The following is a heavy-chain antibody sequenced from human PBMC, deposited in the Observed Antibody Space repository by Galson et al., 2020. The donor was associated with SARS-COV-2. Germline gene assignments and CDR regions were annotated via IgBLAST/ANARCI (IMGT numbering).Heavy chain of an antibody. J-gene: IGHJ3*01. V-gene: IGHV4-38-2*01. CDR1: GYSISTTNY. CDR2: IYPNGRT. D-gene: IGHD3-16*01. Sequence: SETLSLTCAVSGYSISTTNYWGWVRQPPGKGLEWIGSIYPNGRTYYNPSLKSRVTISVDTSKNQFSLKLSSVTAADTAVYFCARGDYDYVWGKYSLRAFDFWGQGTMVTVSS. CDR3: ARGDYDYVWGKYSLRAFDF.